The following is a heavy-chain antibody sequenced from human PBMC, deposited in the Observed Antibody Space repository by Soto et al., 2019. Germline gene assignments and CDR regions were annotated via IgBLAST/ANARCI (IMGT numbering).Heavy chain of an antibody. D-gene: IGHD4-17*01. V-gene: IGHV3-23*01. Sequence: GGSLRLSCAASGFTFSNYVMIWVRQAPGKGLEWVSGISGSGGLIYYADSVKGRFTISRDNSKNTLYLQMNNLRAEDTAVYYCAKPYGGLDFQYSGQGTLVTVSS. J-gene: IGHJ1*01. CDR1: GFTFSNYV. CDR3: AKPYGGLDFQY. CDR2: ISGSGGLI.